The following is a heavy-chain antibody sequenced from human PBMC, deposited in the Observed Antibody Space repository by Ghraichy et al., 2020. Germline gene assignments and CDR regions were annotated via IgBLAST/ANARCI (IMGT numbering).Heavy chain of an antibody. CDR3: AKDYYFDS. Sequence: LSLTCAASGFTFSSFAMSWVRQAPGKGLEWVSSISGSGGGTYYADSVKGRFTTSRDNSKNTLYLQMNSLRAEDTAIYYCAKDYYFDSWGQGTLVTVSS. CDR1: GFTFSSFA. V-gene: IGHV3-23*01. J-gene: IGHJ4*02. CDR2: ISGSGGGT.